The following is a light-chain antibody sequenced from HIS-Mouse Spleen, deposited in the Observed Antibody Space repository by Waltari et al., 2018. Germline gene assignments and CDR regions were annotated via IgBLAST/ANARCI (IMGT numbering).Light chain of an antibody. CDR3: QQRSNWPRT. J-gene: IGKJ1*01. V-gene: IGKV3-11*01. Sequence: EIVLTQSPATLSLSPGERATLSCRASQSVSSYLAWYQQKPGQAPRRLIYDASNRATGIPARFSGSGSGTDFTLTISSLEPEYFAVYYCQQRSNWPRTFGQGTKVEIK. CDR1: QSVSSY. CDR2: DAS.